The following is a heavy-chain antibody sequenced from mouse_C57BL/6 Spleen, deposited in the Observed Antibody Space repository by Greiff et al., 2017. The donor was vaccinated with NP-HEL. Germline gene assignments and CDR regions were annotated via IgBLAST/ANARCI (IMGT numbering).Heavy chain of an antibody. V-gene: IGHV10-1*01. J-gene: IGHJ4*01. CDR3: GRQGDYYDYEGYAMDY. Sequence: EVQLVESGGGLVQPKGSLKLSCAASGFSFNTYAMNWVRQAPGKGLEWVARIRSKSNNYATYYADSVKDRFTISRDDSESMLYLQMNNLKTEDTAMYYCGRQGDYYDYEGYAMDYWGQGTSVTVSS. D-gene: IGHD2-4*01. CDR2: IRSKSNNYAT. CDR1: GFSFNTYA.